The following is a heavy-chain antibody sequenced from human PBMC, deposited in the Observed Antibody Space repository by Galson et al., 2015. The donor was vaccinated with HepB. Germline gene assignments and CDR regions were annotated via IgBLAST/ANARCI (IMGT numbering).Heavy chain of an antibody. CDR2: IIPILGIA. V-gene: IGHV1-69*04. J-gene: IGHJ6*02. D-gene: IGHD6-13*01. Sequence: SVKVSCKASGGTFSSYTISWVRQAPGQGLEWMGRIIPILGIANYAQKFQGRVTITADKSTSTAYMELSSLRSEDTAVYYCARDVGSSWPHYYYYGMDVWGQGTTVTVSS. CDR1: GGTFSSYT. CDR3: ARDVGSSWPHYYYYGMDV.